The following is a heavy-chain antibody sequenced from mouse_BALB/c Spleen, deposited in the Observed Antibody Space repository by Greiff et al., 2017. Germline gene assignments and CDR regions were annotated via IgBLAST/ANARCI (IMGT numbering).Heavy chain of an antibody. Sequence: EVKVVESGGGLVKPGGSLKLSCAASGFTFSDYYMCWVRQTPEKRLEWVATISDGGSYTYYPDSVKGRFTISRDNAKNNLYLQMSSLKSEDTAMYYCARGTGGNYAWFAYWGQGTLVTVSA. CDR1: GFTFSDYY. CDR3: ARGTGGNYAWFAY. CDR2: ISDGGSYT. J-gene: IGHJ3*01. D-gene: IGHD2-1*01. V-gene: IGHV5-4*02.